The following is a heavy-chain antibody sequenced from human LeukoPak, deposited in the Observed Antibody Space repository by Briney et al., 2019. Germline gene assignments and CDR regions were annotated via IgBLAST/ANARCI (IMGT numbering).Heavy chain of an antibody. J-gene: IGHJ6*02. D-gene: IGHD3-22*01. CDR3: ARAHYYDSRGSNFAQDYYYYYGMDV. Sequence: GGSLRLSCAASGFTFSSYAMHWVRQAPGKGLEWVAVISYDGSNKYYADSVKGRFTISRDNSKNTLYLQMNSLRAEDTAVYYCARAHYYDSRGSNFAQDYYYYYGMDVWGQGTTVTVSS. CDR1: GFTFSSYA. V-gene: IGHV3-30-3*01. CDR2: ISYDGSNK.